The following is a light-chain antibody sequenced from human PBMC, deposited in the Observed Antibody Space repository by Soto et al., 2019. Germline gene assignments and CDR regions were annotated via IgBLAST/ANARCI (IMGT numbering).Light chain of an antibody. CDR2: DVS. V-gene: IGLV2-14*01. CDR3: SAYTGSSTLV. J-gene: IGLJ2*01. CDR1: SSDVGGYNY. Sequence: QSALTQPASVSGSPGQSITISCTGTSSDVGGYNYVSWYQQHPGKAPKLMIYDVSNRPSGVSNRFSGSKSGNTASLTISGPQAEDGEDYYGSAYTGSSTLVFGGGTKVTVL.